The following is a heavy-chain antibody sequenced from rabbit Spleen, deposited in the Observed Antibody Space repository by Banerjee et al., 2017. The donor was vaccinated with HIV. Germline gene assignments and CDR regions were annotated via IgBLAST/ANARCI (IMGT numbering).Heavy chain of an antibody. Sequence: HLKESGGGLVQPGGSLKLSCKASGFTLSSYYMNWVRQAPGKGLEWIGYIDPVFGITYYANWVNGRFSISRENAQNTVFLQMTSLTAADTATYFCARNYYSDVYGGYAYAGFNLWGQGTLVTVS. CDR1: GFTLSSYY. J-gene: IGHJ4*01. V-gene: IGHV1S7*01. D-gene: IGHD6-1*01. CDR3: ARNYYSDVYGGYAYAGFNL. CDR2: IDPVFGIT.